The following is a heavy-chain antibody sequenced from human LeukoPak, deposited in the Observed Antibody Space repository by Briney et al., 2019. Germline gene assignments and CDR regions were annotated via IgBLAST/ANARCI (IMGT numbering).Heavy chain of an antibody. V-gene: IGHV3-74*01. Sequence: GGSLRLSCAASGFTFSDYWVHWVRQAPGKGLVWVSRINADGSITNYADSAKGRFSISRDNAKNTLYLQMSSLRAEDTAVYYCARDRGPRTGFMVREAYDYWGQGTLITVSS. D-gene: IGHD3-10*01. CDR3: ARDRGPRTGFMVREAYDY. J-gene: IGHJ4*02. CDR2: INADGSIT. CDR1: GFTFSDYW.